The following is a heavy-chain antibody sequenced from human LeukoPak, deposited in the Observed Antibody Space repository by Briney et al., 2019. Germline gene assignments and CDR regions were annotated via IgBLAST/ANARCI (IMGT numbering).Heavy chain of an antibody. J-gene: IGHJ4*02. Sequence: SETLSLTCTVSGDSISSYYWSWIRQPPGKGLEWIGYIYYSGSTNYNPSLKSRVTISVDTSKNQFSLKLSSVTAADTAVYYCAKEPIHWGPRYFDYWGQGTLVTVSS. CDR2: IYYSGST. CDR3: AKEPIHWGPRYFDY. CDR1: GDSISSYY. D-gene: IGHD7-27*01. V-gene: IGHV4-59*01.